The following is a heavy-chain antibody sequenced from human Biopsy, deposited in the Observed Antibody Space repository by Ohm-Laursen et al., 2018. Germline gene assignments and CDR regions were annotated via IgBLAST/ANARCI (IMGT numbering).Heavy chain of an antibody. Sequence: SLRLSCAASGFDFNLYEMTWVRQAPGKGMEWISYIYGGGSPVSYAGSVKDRFTLSRDTSNNLMFLQMDSLRADDTAVHYCARGGIVSVHSYGRMGLFYFDSWGRGILVTVAS. CDR3: ARGGIVSVHSYGRMGLFYFDS. J-gene: IGHJ4*02. D-gene: IGHD5-18*01. CDR2: IYGGGSPV. CDR1: GFDFNLYE. V-gene: IGHV3-48*03.